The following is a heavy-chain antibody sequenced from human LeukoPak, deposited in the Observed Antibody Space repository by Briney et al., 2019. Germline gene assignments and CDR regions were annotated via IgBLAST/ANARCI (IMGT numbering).Heavy chain of an antibody. CDR2: IYSGGST. CDR1: GFTFSSNY. J-gene: IGHJ6*03. CDR3: ARNSGPDPYYYYYMDV. V-gene: IGHV3-66*01. Sequence: GGSLRLSCAASGFTFSSNYMSWVRQAPGKGLEWVSVIYSGGSTYYADSVKGRFTISRDNSKNTLYLQMNSLRAEDTAVYYCARNSGPDPYYYYYMDVWGKGTTVTISS. D-gene: IGHD1-26*01.